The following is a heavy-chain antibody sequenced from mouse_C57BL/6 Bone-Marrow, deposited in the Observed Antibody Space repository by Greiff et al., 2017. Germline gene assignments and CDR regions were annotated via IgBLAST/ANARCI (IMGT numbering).Heavy chain of an antibody. CDR2: ISSGGSYT. CDR1: GFTFSSYG. Sequence: EVKLMESGGDLVKPGGSLKLSCAASGFTFSSYGMSWVRQTPDKRLEWVATISSGGSYTYYPDSVKGRFTISRDNAKNTLYLQMSSLKSEDTAMYYCARKYYGSKGYFDVWGTGTTVTVSS. CDR3: ARKYYGSKGYFDV. V-gene: IGHV5-6*01. J-gene: IGHJ1*03. D-gene: IGHD1-1*01.